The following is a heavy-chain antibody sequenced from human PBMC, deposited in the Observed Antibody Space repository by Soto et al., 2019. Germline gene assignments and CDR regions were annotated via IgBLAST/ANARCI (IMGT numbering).Heavy chain of an antibody. V-gene: IGHV4-59*01. Sequence: PSESLSLTCSVSGGSISSYYWSWIRQPPGKGLEWIGYIFYSGSTNYNPSLKSRVTISVDTSKNQFSLKLSSVTAADTAVYYCARDQVAWNDEFEDYYYGMDVWGQGTTVTVSS. D-gene: IGHD1-1*01. CDR3: ARDQVAWNDEFEDYYYGMDV. J-gene: IGHJ6*02. CDR2: IFYSGST. CDR1: GGSISSYY.